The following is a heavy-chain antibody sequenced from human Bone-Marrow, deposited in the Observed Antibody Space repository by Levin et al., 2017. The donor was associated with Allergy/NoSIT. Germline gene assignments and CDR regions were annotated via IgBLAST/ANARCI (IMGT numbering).Heavy chain of an antibody. J-gene: IGHJ4*02. V-gene: IGHV3-53*01. Sequence: GESLKISCAASGFTVSNHYMSWVRQPPGKGLEWVSLIYSVGTTHYADSVRGRFTISRDHSENTLYLQMNNLRAEDTAVYYCARNPGSINWSWGQGTLVTVSS. D-gene: IGHD2-15*01. CDR3: ARNPGSINWS. CDR1: GFTVSNHY. CDR2: IYSVGTT.